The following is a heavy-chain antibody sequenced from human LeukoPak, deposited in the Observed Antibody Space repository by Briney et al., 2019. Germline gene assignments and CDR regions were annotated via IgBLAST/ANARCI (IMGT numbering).Heavy chain of an antibody. J-gene: IGHJ3*02. CDR3: ARGEDFYDSSGLPHDAFDI. CDR1: GITVSSNY. V-gene: IGHV3-66*01. Sequence: GGSLRLSCAVSGITVSSNYMTWVRQAPEKGLEWVSVIYSGSSTYYADSVKGRFIISRDNSENTLYLQMNSLRAEDTAVYYCARGEDFYDSSGLPHDAFDIWGQGTMVTVSS. D-gene: IGHD3-22*01. CDR2: IYSGSST.